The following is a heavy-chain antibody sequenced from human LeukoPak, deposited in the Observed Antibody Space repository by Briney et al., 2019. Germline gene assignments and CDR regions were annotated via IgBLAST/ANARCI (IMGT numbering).Heavy chain of an antibody. CDR2: IKQDGSEK. V-gene: IGHV3-7*01. D-gene: IGHD2-15*01. CDR1: GFTFSSYW. CDR3: ASSLSPGYCSGGSCYSADY. Sequence: GGSLRLSCAASGFTFSSYWMSWVRQAPGKGLEWVANIKQDGSEKYYVDSVKGRFTISRDNAKNSLYLQMNSLRAEDTAVYYCASSLSPGYCSGGSCYSADYWGQGTLVTVSS. J-gene: IGHJ4*02.